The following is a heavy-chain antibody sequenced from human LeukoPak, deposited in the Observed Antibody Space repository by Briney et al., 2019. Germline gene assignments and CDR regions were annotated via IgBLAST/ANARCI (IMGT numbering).Heavy chain of an antibody. Sequence: ETLSLTCTVSGGSISSSSYYWGWIRQPPGKGLEWVSVIYSGGSTYYADSVKGRFTISRDNSKNTLYLQMNSLRAEDTAVYYCAKSGYNRFDYWGQGTLVTVSS. J-gene: IGHJ4*02. CDR1: GGSISSSSYY. CDR2: IYSGGST. V-gene: IGHV3-53*01. D-gene: IGHD5-24*01. CDR3: AKSGYNRFDY.